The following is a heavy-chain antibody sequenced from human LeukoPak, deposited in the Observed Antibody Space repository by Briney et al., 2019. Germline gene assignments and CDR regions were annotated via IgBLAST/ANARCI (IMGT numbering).Heavy chain of an antibody. CDR3: AREGITMVRGVIITSVLGY. V-gene: IGHV1-3*01. J-gene: IGHJ4*02. CDR1: GGTFSSYA. CDR2: INAGNGNT. D-gene: IGHD3-10*01. Sequence: ASVKVSCKASGGTFSSYAISWVRQAPGQGLEWMGWINAGNGNTKYSQKFQGRVTITRDTSASTAYMELSSLRSEDTAVYYCAREGITMVRGVIITSVLGYWGQGTLVTVSS.